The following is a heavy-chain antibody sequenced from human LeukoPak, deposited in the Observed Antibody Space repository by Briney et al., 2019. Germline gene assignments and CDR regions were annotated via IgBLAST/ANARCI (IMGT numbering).Heavy chain of an antibody. CDR2: ISAYNGNT. CDR3: ARDWGCGNDCHSDYFDP. V-gene: IGHV1-18*01. D-gene: IGHD2-21*01. Sequence: ASVKVSCKASGGTFSSYAISWVRQAPGQGLEWMGWISAYNGNTNYAQKLQGRVTMTTDTSTSTAYMELRSLRSDDTAVYYCARDWGCGNDCHSDYFDPWGQGTLVTVSS. J-gene: IGHJ5*02. CDR1: GGTFSSYA.